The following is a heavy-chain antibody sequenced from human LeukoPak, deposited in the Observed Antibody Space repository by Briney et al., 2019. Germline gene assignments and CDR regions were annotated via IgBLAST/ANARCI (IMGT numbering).Heavy chain of an antibody. CDR3: ARGYSGYELDY. J-gene: IGHJ4*02. D-gene: IGHD5-12*01. CDR1: GGSISNKY. CDR2: IYYSGST. V-gene: IGHV4-59*01. Sequence: SETLSLTCTVSGGSISNKYWSWIRQPPGKGLEWIGYIYYSGSTDYNPSLKSRVTISVDTSKNQFSLKLSSVTAADTAVYYCARGYSGYELDYWGQGTLVAVSS.